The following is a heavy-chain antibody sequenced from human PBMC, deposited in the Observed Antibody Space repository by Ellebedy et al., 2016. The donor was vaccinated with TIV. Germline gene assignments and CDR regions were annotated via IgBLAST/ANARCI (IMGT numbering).Heavy chain of an antibody. CDR2: LYRGGET. CDR3: ARVTRDVLYNIGGAFDI. D-gene: IGHD5-24*01. J-gene: IGHJ3*02. V-gene: IGHV3-53*05. Sequence: GESLKISCAASGFSVADSNMTWVRQAPGKGLEWVSTLYRGGETYYADSVKDRFTISRDNSKSTLYLQMRSLRTEDTAVYYCARVTRDVLYNIGGAFDIWGHGTMVTVS. CDR1: GFSVADSN.